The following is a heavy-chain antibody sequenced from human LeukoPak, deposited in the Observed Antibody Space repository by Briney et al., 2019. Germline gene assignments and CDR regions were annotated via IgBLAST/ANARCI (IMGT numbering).Heavy chain of an antibody. V-gene: IGHV3-74*01. Sequence: GGSLRLSCAASGFTFSSYAMSWVRHAPGKGLEWVSRINPNGRTTTYADSVKGRFTISRDNAKNTVYLQMNSLRAEDTAVYYCARVLSGSWDWFDPWGQGTLVTVSS. CDR1: GFTFSSYA. D-gene: IGHD3-22*01. CDR3: ARVLSGSWDWFDP. J-gene: IGHJ5*02. CDR2: INPNGRTT.